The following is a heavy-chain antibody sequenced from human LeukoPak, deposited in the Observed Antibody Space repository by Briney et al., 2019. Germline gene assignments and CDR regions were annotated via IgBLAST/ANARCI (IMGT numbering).Heavy chain of an antibody. CDR2: ISSSGSTI. CDR1: GFTFRDYY. Sequence: GGSLRLSCAASGFTFRDYYMSWIRQAPGKGLEGVSYISSSGSTIYYADSVKGRFTISRDNAKNSLYLQMNSLRAEDTAVCYCARVGAIVVVPAAPFDYWGQGTLVTVSS. CDR3: ARVGAIVVVPAAPFDY. J-gene: IGHJ4*02. D-gene: IGHD2-2*01. V-gene: IGHV3-11*01.